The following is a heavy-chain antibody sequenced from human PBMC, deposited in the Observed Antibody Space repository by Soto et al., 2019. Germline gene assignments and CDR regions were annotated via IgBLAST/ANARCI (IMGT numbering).Heavy chain of an antibody. V-gene: IGHV4-30-4*01. D-gene: IGHD3-10*01. CDR2: IYYSGST. CDR3: ARGRRFGDPRYYYYGMDV. CDR1: GGSISSSGYY. J-gene: IGHJ6*02. Sequence: SETLSLTCTVSGGSISSSGYYWRWKRQHPGKGLEWIVYIYYSGSTYDNPSLKSRVTISVDTSKNQFSLKLSSVTAADTAVYYCARGRRFGDPRYYYYGMDVWGHGTTVTVS.